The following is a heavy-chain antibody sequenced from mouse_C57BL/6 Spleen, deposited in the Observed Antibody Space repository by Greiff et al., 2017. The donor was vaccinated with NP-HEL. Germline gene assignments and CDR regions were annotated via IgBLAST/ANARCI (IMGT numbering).Heavy chain of an antibody. CDR1: GYTFTSYW. Sequence: QVQLQQPGAELVKPGASVKMSCKASGYTFTSYWITWVKQRPGQGLKWIGDIYPGSGSTNYNEKFKSKATLTVDTSSSTAYMQLSSLTSEDSAVYYCAYYSNLRGYYAMDYWGQGTSVTVSS. V-gene: IGHV1-55*01. D-gene: IGHD2-5*01. CDR3: AYYSNLRGYYAMDY. CDR2: IYPGSGST. J-gene: IGHJ4*01.